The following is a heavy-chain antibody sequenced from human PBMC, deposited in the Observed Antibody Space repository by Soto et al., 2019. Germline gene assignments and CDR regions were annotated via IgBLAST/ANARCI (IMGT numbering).Heavy chain of an antibody. V-gene: IGHV3-30*18. J-gene: IGHJ5*02. Sequence: QVQLVESGGGVVQPGRSLRLSCAASGFTFSSYGMHWVRQAPGKGLEWVAVISYDGSNKYYAASVKGRFTISRDNSKNTLYLQMNGLREEDTAVYYCAKDPRRASCYVCDDYSNSNWFDPWGQGTLVTVSS. CDR1: GFTFSSYG. D-gene: IGHD4-4*01. CDR3: AKDPRRASCYVCDDYSNSNWFDP. CDR2: ISYDGSNK.